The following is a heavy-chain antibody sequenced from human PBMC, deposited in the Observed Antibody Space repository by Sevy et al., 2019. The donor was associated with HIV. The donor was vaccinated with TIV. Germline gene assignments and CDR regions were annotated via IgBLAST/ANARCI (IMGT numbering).Heavy chain of an antibody. D-gene: IGHD6-13*01. CDR1: GGSISSYY. Sequence: SETLSLTCTVSGGSISSYYWSWIRQPSGKGLEWIGRIYTSGNTHYNPSLKSQVTMSVDTSKNQFSLNLSYVTAADTAVYYCAGAAIDTGDFEYWGQGTLVTVSS. CDR2: IYTSGNT. CDR3: AGAAIDTGDFEY. J-gene: IGHJ4*02. V-gene: IGHV4-4*07.